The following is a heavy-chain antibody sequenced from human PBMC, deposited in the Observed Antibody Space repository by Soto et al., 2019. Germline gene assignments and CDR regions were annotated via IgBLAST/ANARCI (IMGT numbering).Heavy chain of an antibody. Sequence: PSETLSLTCTVSGGSTNSGEFYWSWIRQNPGQGLEWIGHIYYRGSTYYNPSLKSRPTISIDTSQNQFSLKLTSVTVADTAMYFCARVRDYGDYDAFDIWGQGTMVT. V-gene: IGHV4-31*03. CDR2: IYYRGST. CDR3: ARVRDYGDYDAFDI. CDR1: GGSTNSGEFY. J-gene: IGHJ3*02. D-gene: IGHD4-17*01.